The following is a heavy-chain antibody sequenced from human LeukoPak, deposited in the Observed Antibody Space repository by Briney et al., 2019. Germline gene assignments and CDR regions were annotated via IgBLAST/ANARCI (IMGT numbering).Heavy chain of an antibody. Sequence: GGSLRLSCAASGFTFSSYAIHWVRQAPGKGLEWVAVISYDGSNKYYADSVKGRFTISRDNSKNTLYLQMTSLRAEDTAVYYCARDLPYCSSTSCYSGIDYWGQGTLVTVSS. J-gene: IGHJ4*02. V-gene: IGHV3-30*04. CDR3: ARDLPYCSSTSCYSGIDY. D-gene: IGHD2-2*01. CDR1: GFTFSSYA. CDR2: ISYDGSNK.